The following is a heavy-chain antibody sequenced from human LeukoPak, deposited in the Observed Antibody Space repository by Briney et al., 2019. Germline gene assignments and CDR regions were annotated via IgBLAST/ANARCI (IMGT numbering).Heavy chain of an antibody. V-gene: IGHV4-59*01. D-gene: IGHD2-2*01. CDR2: IYYSGST. CDR1: GGSISSYY. J-gene: IGHJ4*02. CDR3: ASYHCSSTSCRFDY. Sequence: SETLSLTCTVSGGSISSYYWSWLRQPPGKGLEWIGYIYYSGSTNYSPSLKSRVTISVDTSKNQFSLKLSSVTAADTAVYYCASYHCSSTSCRFDYWGQGTLVTVSS.